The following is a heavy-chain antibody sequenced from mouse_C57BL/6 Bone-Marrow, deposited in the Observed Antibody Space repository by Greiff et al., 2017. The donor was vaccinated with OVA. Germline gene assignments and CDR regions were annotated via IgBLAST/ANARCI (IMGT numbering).Heavy chain of an antibody. Sequence: QVQLQQSGAELARPGASVKLSCKASGYTFTSYGISWVKQRTGQGLEWIGEIYPRSGNTYYNEKFKGKATLTADKSSSTAYMELRSLTSEDSAVYFCARWSTVTDRYYAMDYWGQGTSVTVSS. CDR1: GYTFTSYG. J-gene: IGHJ4*01. D-gene: IGHD2-10*02. CDR3: ARWSTVTDRYYAMDY. V-gene: IGHV1-81*01. CDR2: IYPRSGNT.